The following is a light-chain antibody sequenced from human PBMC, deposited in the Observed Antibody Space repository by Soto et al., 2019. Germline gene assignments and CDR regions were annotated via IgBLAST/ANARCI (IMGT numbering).Light chain of an antibody. CDR1: SGHSSYI. J-gene: IGLJ3*02. V-gene: IGLV4-60*02. CDR3: ETSDSSIHWV. CDR2: LEGSGSY. Sequence: QPVLTQSSSASASLGSSVKLTCTLSSGHSSYIIAWHQQQPGKAPRYLMKLEGSGSYNKGSGVPDRFSGSSSGADRYLTIANLGVEDEADYYCETSDSSIHWVFGGGTKLTVL.